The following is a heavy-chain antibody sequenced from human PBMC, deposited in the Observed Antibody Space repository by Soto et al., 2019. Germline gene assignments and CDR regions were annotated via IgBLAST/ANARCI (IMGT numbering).Heavy chain of an antibody. V-gene: IGHV3-48*02. Sequence: GGSLRLSCAASGFTFSSYSMNWVRQAPGKGLEWVSYISSSSSTIYYADSVKGRFTISRDNAKNSLYLQMNSLRDEDTAVYYCARESWYYDSSGYIYYYYYGMDVWGQGTTVTVSS. CDR1: GFTFSSYS. CDR3: ARESWYYDSSGYIYYYYYGMDV. CDR2: ISSSSSTI. D-gene: IGHD3-22*01. J-gene: IGHJ6*02.